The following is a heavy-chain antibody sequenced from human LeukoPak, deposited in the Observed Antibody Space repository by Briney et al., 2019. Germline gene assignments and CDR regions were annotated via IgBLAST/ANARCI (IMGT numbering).Heavy chain of an antibody. V-gene: IGHV1-69*06. CDR2: IIPIFGTA. J-gene: IGHJ4*02. CDR3: ASYDSSGYYYSFEMYYIDY. D-gene: IGHD3-22*01. Sequence: GASVKVSCKASGDTFSSYAISWVRQAPGQGLEWMGGIIPIFGTANYAQKFQGRVTITADKSTSTAYMELSSLRSEDTAVYYCASYDSSGYYYSFEMYYIDYWGQGTLVTVSS. CDR1: GDTFSSYA.